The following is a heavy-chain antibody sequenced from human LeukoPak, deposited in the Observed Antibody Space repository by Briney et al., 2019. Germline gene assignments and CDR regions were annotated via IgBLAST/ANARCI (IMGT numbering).Heavy chain of an antibody. CDR2: MNPNSGNT. J-gene: IGHJ4*02. CDR3: ARGQIEFYSGSYGWVDY. V-gene: IGHV1-8*01. Sequence: ASVKVSCKASGYTFTSYDINWVRQATAQGLEWMGWMNPNSGNTGYAQKFQGRVTITRNTSISTAYMELSSLRSEDTAVYYCARGQIEFYSGSYGWVDYWGQGTLVTVSS. CDR1: GYTFTSYD. D-gene: IGHD1-26*01.